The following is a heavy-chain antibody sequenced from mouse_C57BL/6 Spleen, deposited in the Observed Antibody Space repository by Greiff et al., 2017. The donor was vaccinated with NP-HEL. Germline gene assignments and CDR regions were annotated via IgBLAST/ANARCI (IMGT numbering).Heavy chain of an antibody. CDR2: IDPSDSET. J-gene: IGHJ4*01. V-gene: IGHV1-52*01. CDR1: GYTFTSYW. D-gene: IGHD2-1*01. Sequence: QVQLQQSGAELVRPGSSVKLSCKASGYTFTSYWMHWVKQRPIQGLEWIGNIDPSDSETHYNQKFKDKATLTVDKSSSTAYMQLSSLTSEDSAVYYCARREGNYEYYAMDYWGQGTSVTVSS. CDR3: ARREGNYEYYAMDY.